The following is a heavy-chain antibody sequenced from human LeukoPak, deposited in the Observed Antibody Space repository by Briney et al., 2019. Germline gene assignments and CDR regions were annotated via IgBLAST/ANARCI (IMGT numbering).Heavy chain of an antibody. V-gene: IGHV4-59*08. J-gene: IGHJ1*01. Sequence: SETLSLTCTVSGGSISSYYWSWIRQPPGKGLEWIGEINHSGSTNYNPSLKSRVTISVDTSRNQFSLKLSSVTAADTAVYYCARVVQSDDGSGYFLPEYFQHWGQGTLVTVSS. CDR2: INHSGST. D-gene: IGHD3-22*01. CDR1: GGSISSYY. CDR3: ARVVQSDDGSGYFLPEYFQH.